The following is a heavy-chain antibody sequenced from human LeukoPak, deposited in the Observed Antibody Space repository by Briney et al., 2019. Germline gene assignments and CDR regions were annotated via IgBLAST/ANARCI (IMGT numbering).Heavy chain of an antibody. CDR3: ARFDSSSWLYYYYGMDV. V-gene: IGHV3-21*01. J-gene: IGHJ6*02. CDR2: ISSSSSYI. D-gene: IGHD6-13*01. CDR1: GFTFSSYS. Sequence: GSLRLSCAASGFTFSSYSMNWVRQAPGKGLEWVSSISSSSSYIYYADSVKGRFTISRDNAKNSLYLQMNSLRAEDTAVYYCARFDSSSWLYYYYGMDVWGQGTTVTVSS.